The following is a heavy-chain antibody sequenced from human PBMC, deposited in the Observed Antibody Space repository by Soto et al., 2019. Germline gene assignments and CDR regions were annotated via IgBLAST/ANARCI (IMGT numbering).Heavy chain of an antibody. CDR3: VRDFGWYFRSGDMDV. CDR1: GFDFSSYS. Sequence: EVQLVESGGGLVKPGGSLRLSCAASGFDFSSYSMNWVRQAPGKGLEWVSSINEDSSYIYYAQSLRGRFTIAGDNAKESLYLQMNSMRAEDTGVYYCVRDFGWYFRSGDMDVWVDGATVTVSS. D-gene: IGHD3-3*01. CDR2: INEDSSYI. V-gene: IGHV3-21*02. J-gene: IGHJ6*03.